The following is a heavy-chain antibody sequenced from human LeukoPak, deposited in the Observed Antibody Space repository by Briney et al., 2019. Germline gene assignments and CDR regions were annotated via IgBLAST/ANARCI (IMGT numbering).Heavy chain of an antibody. D-gene: IGHD6-13*01. CDR3: ARVYGIAAASIFDY. J-gene: IGHJ4*02. CDR2: ISAYNGNT. CDR1: GYTFTSYG. Sequence: ASVKVSCKASGYTFTSYGIRWVRQAPGQGLEWMGWISAYNGNTNYAQKLQGRVTMTTDTSTSTAYMELRSLRYDDTAVYYCARVYGIAAASIFDYWGQGTLVTVSS. V-gene: IGHV1-18*01.